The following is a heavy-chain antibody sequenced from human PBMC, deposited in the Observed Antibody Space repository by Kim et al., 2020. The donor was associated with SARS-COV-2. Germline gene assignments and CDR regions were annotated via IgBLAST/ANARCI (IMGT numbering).Heavy chain of an antibody. D-gene: IGHD3-22*01. Sequence: SETLSLTCTVSGGSISSSSYYWGWIRQPPGKGLEWIGSIYYSGSTYYNPSLKSRVTISVDTSKNQFSLKLSSVTAADTAVYYCARTTDCYDSSGYPQEYWYFDLWGRGTLVTVSS. CDR1: GGSISSSSYY. V-gene: IGHV4-39*01. J-gene: IGHJ2*01. CDR3: ARTTDCYDSSGYPQEYWYFDL. CDR2: IYYSGST.